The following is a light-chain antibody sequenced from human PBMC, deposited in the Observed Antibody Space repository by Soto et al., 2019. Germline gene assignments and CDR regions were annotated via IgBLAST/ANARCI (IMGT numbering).Light chain of an antibody. V-gene: IGKV4-1*01. J-gene: IGKJ5*01. CDR3: QQYGYSPIT. CDR1: RSVLYKSNNKNH. CDR2: WAS. Sequence: DIVMTQSPDSLAVSLGERATMNCRCSRSVLYKSNNKNHLAWYQQKPGQPPQLIIYWASMRESGVPDRFSGGGSGTDFTLTISRLEPEDFAVYYCQQYGYSPITFGQGTRLEIK.